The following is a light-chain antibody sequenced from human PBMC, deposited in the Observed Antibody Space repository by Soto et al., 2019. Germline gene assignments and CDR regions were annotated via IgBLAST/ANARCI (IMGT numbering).Light chain of an antibody. CDR3: LQTSTFPRT. J-gene: IGKJ4*01. V-gene: IGKV1-12*01. Sequence: DIQMTQSPSSVSASVGDKFTITCRASQDIGNFLAWYQQTPGKAPRLLIHGASSLSRGIPSRFNGRGTGTVFPLTLCGLQPEDLATDFCLQTSTFPRTFSPGTKV. CDR2: GAS. CDR1: QDIGNF.